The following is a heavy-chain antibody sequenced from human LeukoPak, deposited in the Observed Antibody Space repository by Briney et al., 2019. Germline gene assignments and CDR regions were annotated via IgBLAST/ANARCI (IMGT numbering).Heavy chain of an antibody. CDR2: ISTGDIT. Sequence: GGSLRLSCAASGFTFDYSAMTWARQAPEKGLEWVSTISTGDITFYANSVKGRFTISRDNSKNTLDLQMNSLRPEDTGVYYCAKTIAAGDAGMDVWGQGTTVTVSS. CDR1: GFTFDYSA. V-gene: IGHV3-23*01. CDR3: AKTIAAGDAGMDV. D-gene: IGHD6-13*01. J-gene: IGHJ6*02.